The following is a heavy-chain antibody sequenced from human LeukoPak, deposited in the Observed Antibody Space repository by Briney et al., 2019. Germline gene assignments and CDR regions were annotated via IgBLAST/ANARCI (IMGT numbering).Heavy chain of an antibody. J-gene: IGHJ6*03. D-gene: IGHD5-12*01. CDR1: GYTFTSYG. CDR2: ISAYNGNT. Sequence: ASVKVSCKASGYTFTSYGISWVRQAPGQGLEWMGWISAYNGNTNYAQKLQGRVTMTTDTSTSTAYMELRSLRSDDTAVYYCARRGYSGYDFSYYYMDVWGKGTTVTVSS. V-gene: IGHV1-18*01. CDR3: ARRGYSGYDFSYYYMDV.